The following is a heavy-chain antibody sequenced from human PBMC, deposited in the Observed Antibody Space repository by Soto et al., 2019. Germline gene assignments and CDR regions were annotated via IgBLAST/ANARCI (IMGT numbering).Heavy chain of an antibody. Sequence: SETLSLTCTVSGDSISTYYWSWIRQSPGKGLEWIGYIYYSGSTNYNPSLKSRVTISVDTAKNQFSLRLSSVTAADTAVYYCARLGYYYDSSGYYEYYFDYWGQGTLVTVSS. J-gene: IGHJ4*02. D-gene: IGHD3-22*01. V-gene: IGHV4-59*08. CDR1: GDSISTYY. CDR3: ARLGYYYDSSGYYEYYFDY. CDR2: IYYSGST.